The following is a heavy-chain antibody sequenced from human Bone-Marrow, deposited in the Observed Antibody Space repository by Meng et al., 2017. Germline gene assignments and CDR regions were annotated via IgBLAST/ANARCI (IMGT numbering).Heavy chain of an antibody. Sequence: GGSLRPSCVVSGFTLSDYYMDWVRQAPGKGLEWVARSRDKGAGHTTAYAASVEGRFTISRDYSKNSLYLEMNSLTSDDTAVYFCARGDFRVNWGQGTLVTVSS. CDR1: GFTLSDYY. J-gene: IGHJ4*02. CDR3: ARGDFRVN. D-gene: IGHD2/OR15-2a*01. V-gene: IGHV3-72*01. CDR2: SRDKGAGHTT.